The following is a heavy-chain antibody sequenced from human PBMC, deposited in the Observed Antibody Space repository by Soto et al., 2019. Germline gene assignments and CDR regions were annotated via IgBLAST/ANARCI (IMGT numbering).Heavy chain of an antibody. CDR1: GGTFSSYA. Sequence: QVQLVQSGAEVKKPGSSVKVSCKASGGTFSSYAISWVRQAPGQGLEWMGGIIPIFGTANYEQKFQGRVTITADESTSTAYMELSSLRSEDTAVYYCARELRWLVGGSYYYYGMDVWGQGTTVTVSS. V-gene: IGHV1-69*01. CDR3: ARELRWLVGGSYYYYGMDV. J-gene: IGHJ6*02. CDR2: IIPIFGTA. D-gene: IGHD6-19*01.